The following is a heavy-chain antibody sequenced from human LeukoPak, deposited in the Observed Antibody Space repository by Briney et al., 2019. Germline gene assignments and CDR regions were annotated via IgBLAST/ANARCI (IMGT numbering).Heavy chain of an antibody. V-gene: IGHV4-59*01. Sequence: SETLSLTXTISSGSIDNYYWSWIRQPAGKGLEWIGQIHFSGNTNYNPSPKSRVTISVDRSKNQFSLKLSSVTAADTAAYYCARHLWSEYHKFDYWGQGTLVTVSS. CDR2: IHFSGNT. J-gene: IGHJ4*02. CDR3: ARHLWSEYHKFDY. CDR1: SGSIDNYY. D-gene: IGHD3-3*01.